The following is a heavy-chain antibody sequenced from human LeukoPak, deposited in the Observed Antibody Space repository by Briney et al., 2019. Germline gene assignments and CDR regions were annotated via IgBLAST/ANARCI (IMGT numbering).Heavy chain of an antibody. CDR2: IRYDGSNK. J-gene: IGHJ4*02. V-gene: IGHV3-30*02. Sequence: VGSLRLSCAASGFTFSSYGMHWVRQAPGKGLEWVAFIRYDGSNKYYADSVKGRFTISRDNAKNSLYLQMNSLRAEDTAAYYCERDYSVDYWGQGTLVTVSS. CDR1: GFTFSSYG. CDR3: ERDYSVDY. D-gene: IGHD2-15*01.